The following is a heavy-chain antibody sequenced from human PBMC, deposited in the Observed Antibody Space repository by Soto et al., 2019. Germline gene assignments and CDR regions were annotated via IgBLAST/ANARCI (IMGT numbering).Heavy chain of an antibody. J-gene: IGHJ4*02. CDR2: ISGSGGST. CDR1: GFTFSSYA. CDR3: AKARSAFFTPPAVY. D-gene: IGHD3-3*02. Sequence: EVQLLEAGGGLVQPGGSLRLSCAASGFTFSSYAMSWVRQAPGKGLEWVSAISGSGGSTYYADSVKGRFTISRDNSKNTLYLQMNSLRAEDTAVYYCAKARSAFFTPPAVYWGQGTLVTVSS. V-gene: IGHV3-23*01.